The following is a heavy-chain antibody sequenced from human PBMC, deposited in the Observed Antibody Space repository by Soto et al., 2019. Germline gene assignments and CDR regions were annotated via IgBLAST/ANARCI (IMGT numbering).Heavy chain of an antibody. D-gene: IGHD6-13*01. V-gene: IGHV3-23*01. CDR1: GCTFDDYA. CDR2: ISGSGGST. Sequence: PGGFMRHSCAAAGCTFDDYAMSWVRQAPGKGLEWVSAISGSGGSTYYADSVKGRFTISRDNSKNTLYLQMNSLRAEDTAVYYCAKDQQLGGQGTLVTVSS. CDR3: AKDQQL. J-gene: IGHJ4*02.